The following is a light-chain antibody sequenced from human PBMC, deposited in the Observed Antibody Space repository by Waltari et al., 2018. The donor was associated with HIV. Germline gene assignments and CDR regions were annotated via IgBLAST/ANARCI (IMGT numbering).Light chain of an antibody. Sequence: QSALSQPRSVSGSPGQSVTISCNGTSNDVGGYNFVSWYQYRPGKVPKLILYDVTERPAGVSVRFSGSKSGNTAPLTISGLRSDDEGDYYCCSYAGNNTLTFAGGTKLTVL. J-gene: IGLJ2*01. CDR1: SNDVGGYNF. V-gene: IGLV2-11*01. CDR2: DVT. CDR3: CSYAGNNTLT.